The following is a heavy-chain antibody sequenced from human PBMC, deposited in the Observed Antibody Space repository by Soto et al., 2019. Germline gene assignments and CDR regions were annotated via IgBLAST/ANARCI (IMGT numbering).Heavy chain of an antibody. CDR1: GFTFSSYG. D-gene: IGHD3-22*01. CDR3: AKGSGYYPRRLIDY. V-gene: IGHV3-33*06. J-gene: IGHJ4*02. CDR2: IRYDGSNK. Sequence: GGSLRLSCAASGFTFSSYGMHWVRQAPGKGLEWVAVIRYDGSNKYYADSVKGRFTISRDNSKNTLYLQMNSLRAEDTAVYYCAKGSGYYPRRLIDYWGQGTLVTVSS.